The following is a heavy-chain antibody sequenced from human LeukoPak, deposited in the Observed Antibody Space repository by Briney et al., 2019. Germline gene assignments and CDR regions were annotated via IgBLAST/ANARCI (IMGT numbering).Heavy chain of an antibody. CDR1: GGSISSSNW. J-gene: IGHJ6*03. D-gene: IGHD6-13*01. CDR3: ARIIAAAGYYYYYYMDV. CDR2: IYYSGST. V-gene: IGHV4-61*05. Sequence: PSETLSLTCAVSGGSISSSNWWSWIRQPPGKGLEWIGYIYYSGSTNYNPSLKSRVTISVDTSKNQFSLKLSSVTAADTAVYYCARIIAAAGYYYYYYMDVWGKGTTVTVSS.